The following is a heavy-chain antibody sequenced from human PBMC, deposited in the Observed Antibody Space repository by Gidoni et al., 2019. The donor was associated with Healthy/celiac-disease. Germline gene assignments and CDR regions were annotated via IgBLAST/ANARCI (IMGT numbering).Heavy chain of an antibody. V-gene: IGHV4-59*01. D-gene: IGHD3-3*01. J-gene: IGHJ6*03. CDR1: GGSISSYY. CDR3: ARVPGKYDFWSGYYSYYYYMDV. Sequence: QVQLQESGPGLVKPSETLSLTCPVSGGSISSYYWSWIRQPPGKGLEWIGYIYYSGSTNDNPSLKSRVTISVDTSKNQFSLKLSSVTAADTTVYYCARVPGKYDFWSGYYSYYYYMDVWGKGTTVTVSS. CDR2: IYYSGST.